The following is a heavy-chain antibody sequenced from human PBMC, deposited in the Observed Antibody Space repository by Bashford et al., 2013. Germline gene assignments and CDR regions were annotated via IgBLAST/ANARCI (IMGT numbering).Heavy chain of an antibody. D-gene: IGHD3-3*01. CDR3: AADGSYDFWSGYRFNFDY. V-gene: IGHV1-24*01. CDR1: GYTLTELS. CDR2: FDPEDGET. J-gene: IGHJ4*02. Sequence: ASVKVSCKVSGYTLTELSMHWVRQAPGKGLEWMGGFDPEDGETIYAQKFQERVTITRDMSTSTAYMELSSLRSEDTAVYYCAADGSYDFWSGYRFNFDYWGQGTLVTVSS.